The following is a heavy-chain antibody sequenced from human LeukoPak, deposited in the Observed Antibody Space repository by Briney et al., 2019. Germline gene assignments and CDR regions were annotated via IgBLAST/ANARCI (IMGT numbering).Heavy chain of an antibody. J-gene: IGHJ4*02. CDR3: ARVGEAAAIGYFDY. Sequence: GGSLRLSCAASGFTFSTYSMNWVRQAPGKGLEWVSYISSSGSTIYYADSVKGRFTISRDNAKNSLYLQMNSLRAEDTAVYYCARVGEAAAIGYFDYWGQGTLVTVSS. CDR2: ISSSGSTI. V-gene: IGHV3-48*04. D-gene: IGHD6-13*01. CDR1: GFTFSTYS.